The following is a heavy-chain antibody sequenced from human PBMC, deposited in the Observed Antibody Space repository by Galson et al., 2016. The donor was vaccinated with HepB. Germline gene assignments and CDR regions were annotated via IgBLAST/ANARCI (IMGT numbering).Heavy chain of an antibody. CDR1: SGSISSSRYY. J-gene: IGHJ3*02. V-gene: IGHV4-39*01. D-gene: IGHD2-21*01. Sequence: TLSLTCTVSSGSISSSRYYWGWIRQPPGKGLEWIGSVYYSGTAYYDPSLKSRVSISVDTSKNQFSLRLRSVTAGDTALYFCASHCGGDCYNNLADAFDIWGRGTMVTVSS. CDR3: ASHCGGDCYNNLADAFDI. CDR2: VYYSGTA.